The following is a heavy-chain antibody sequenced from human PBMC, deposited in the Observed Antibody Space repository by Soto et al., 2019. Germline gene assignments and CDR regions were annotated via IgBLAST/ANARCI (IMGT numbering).Heavy chain of an antibody. V-gene: IGHV3-33*01. D-gene: IGHD1-26*01. Sequence: GGSLRLSCAASGFPFSTYAMHWVRQAPGKGLEWVAVVWYDGTDKNYADSVKGRFTISRDNSKSTLYLQMDHLRVEDTGVYHCARTDCXSSDCPRDLVGAVTMDYWGQGTPVTVSS. J-gene: IGHJ4*02. CDR3: ARTDCXSSDCPRDLVGAVTMDY. CDR1: GFPFSTYA. CDR2: VWYDGTDK.